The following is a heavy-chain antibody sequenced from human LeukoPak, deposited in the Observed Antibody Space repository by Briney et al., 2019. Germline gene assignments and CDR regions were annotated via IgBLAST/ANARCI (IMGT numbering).Heavy chain of an antibody. CDR2: INPNSGGT. CDR1: GYTYTGYY. CDR3: ARAKKQILAYGMDV. Sequence: ASVKVSCKASGYTYTGYYMHWVRQAPGQGLVWMGWINPNSGGTNYAQKFQGRVTMTRDTSISTAYMELSSLRSEDTAVYYCARAKKQILAYGMDVWGQGTTVTVSS. J-gene: IGHJ6*02. V-gene: IGHV1-2*02. D-gene: IGHD3-3*01.